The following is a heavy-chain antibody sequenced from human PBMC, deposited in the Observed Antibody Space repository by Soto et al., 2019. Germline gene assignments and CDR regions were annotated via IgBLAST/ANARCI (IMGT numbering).Heavy chain of an antibody. CDR3: AREGPIFGVVIHNWFDP. CDR1: GFTFSSYE. J-gene: IGHJ5*02. D-gene: IGHD3-3*01. Sequence: PGGSLRLSCAASGFTFSSYEKNWVRQAPGKGLEWVPYISSSGSTIYYADSVKGRFTISRDNAKNSLYLQMNSLRAEDTAVYYCAREGPIFGVVIHNWFDPWGQGTLVTVSS. CDR2: ISSSGSTI. V-gene: IGHV3-48*03.